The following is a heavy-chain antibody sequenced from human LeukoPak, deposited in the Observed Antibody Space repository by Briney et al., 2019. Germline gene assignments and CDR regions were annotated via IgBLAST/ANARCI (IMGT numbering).Heavy chain of an antibody. J-gene: IGHJ4*02. D-gene: IGHD3-9*01. CDR3: AKRRRLRYFDWLLSVPLDY. CDR1: GFTFSSHG. CDR2: IIPSGHTT. Sequence: GGSLRLSCVASGFTFSSHGMNWVRQAPGKGLEWVSGIIPSGHTTYYADSVRGRFTISRDNSKNTLYLQMNSLRAEDTAVYYCAKRRRLRYFDWLLSVPLDYWGQGTLVTVSS. V-gene: IGHV3-23*01.